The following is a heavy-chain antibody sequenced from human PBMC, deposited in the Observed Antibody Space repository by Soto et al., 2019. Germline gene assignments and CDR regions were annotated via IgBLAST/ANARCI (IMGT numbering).Heavy chain of an antibody. J-gene: IGHJ4*02. Sequence: SETLSLTCTVSGGSISSYYWSWIRQPPGKGLEWIGYIYYSGSTNYNPSLKSRVTISVDTSKNQFSLKLSSVTAADTAVYYCARLYSGYGYYFYYWSQGTLVTVSS. CDR1: GGSISSYY. V-gene: IGHV4-59*08. CDR3: ARLYSGYGYYFYY. CDR2: IYYSGST. D-gene: IGHD5-12*01.